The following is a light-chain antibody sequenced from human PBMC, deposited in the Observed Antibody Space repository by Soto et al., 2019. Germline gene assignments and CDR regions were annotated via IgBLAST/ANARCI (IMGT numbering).Light chain of an antibody. CDR3: QQYDNLLPIT. CDR1: QDISKN. CDR2: DAS. Sequence: IQMTQSPSSLSASVGDRVTITCQASQDISKNLNWYQQKPGKAPNLLIYDASSLQTGVPSRFSGSGSATTFTLTISSLQPEDVATYYCQQYDNLLPITFGQGTRLEIK. J-gene: IGKJ5*01. V-gene: IGKV1-33*01.